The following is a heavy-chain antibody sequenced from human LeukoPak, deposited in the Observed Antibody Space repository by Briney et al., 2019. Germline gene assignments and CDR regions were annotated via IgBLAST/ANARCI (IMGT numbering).Heavy chain of an antibody. D-gene: IGHD4-17*01. CDR3: AREGAYGDYETPGGFQH. Sequence: ETLSLTCTVSGYSISSGFYWGWIRQPPGKGLECIGSIYHSESTYYNPSLKSRVTISVDTSKNQFSLKLSSVTAADTAVYYCAREGAYGDYETPGGFQHWGQGTLVTVSS. V-gene: IGHV4-38-2*02. J-gene: IGHJ1*01. CDR1: GYSISSGFY. CDR2: IYHSEST.